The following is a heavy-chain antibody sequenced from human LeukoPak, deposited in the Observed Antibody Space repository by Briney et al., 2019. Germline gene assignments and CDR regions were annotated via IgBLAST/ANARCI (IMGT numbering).Heavy chain of an antibody. V-gene: IGHV3-48*04. CDR2: ISSSSSTI. Sequence: GGSLRLSCAASGFTFSSYSMNWVRQAPGKGLEWVSYISSSSSTIYYADSVKGRFTISRDNAKNSLYLQMNSLRAEDTAVYYCAKGLKWELQEALDYWGQGTLVTVSS. CDR1: GFTFSSYS. CDR3: AKGLKWELQEALDY. D-gene: IGHD1-26*01. J-gene: IGHJ4*02.